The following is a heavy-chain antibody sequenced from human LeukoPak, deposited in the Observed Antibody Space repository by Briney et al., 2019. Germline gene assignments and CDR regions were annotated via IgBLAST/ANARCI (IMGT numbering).Heavy chain of an antibody. CDR1: GYTFTSYD. V-gene: IGHV1-8*03. CDR3: ARRFGELLSHAFDI. D-gene: IGHD3-10*01. CDR2: MNPNSGNT. Sequence: ASVKVSCKTSGYTFTSYDINWVRQATGQGLEWMGWMNPNSGNTGYAQKFQGRVTITRNTSISTAYTELSSLRSEDTAVYYCARRFGELLSHAFDIWGQGTMVTVSS. J-gene: IGHJ3*02.